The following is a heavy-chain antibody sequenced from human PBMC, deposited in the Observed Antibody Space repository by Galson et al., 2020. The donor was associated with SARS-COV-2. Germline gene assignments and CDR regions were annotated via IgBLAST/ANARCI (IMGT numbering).Heavy chain of an antibody. CDR1: GFTVSSNY. CDR3: ARGLILTGYSGVDY. J-gene: IGHJ4*02. D-gene: IGHD3-9*01. V-gene: IGHV3-66*01. Sequence: GESLKISCAASGFTVSSNYMSWVRQAPGKGLEWVSVIYSGGSTYYADSVKGRFTISRDNSKNTLYLQMNSLRAEDTAVYYCARGLILTGYSGVDYWGQGTLVTVSS. CDR2: IYSGGST.